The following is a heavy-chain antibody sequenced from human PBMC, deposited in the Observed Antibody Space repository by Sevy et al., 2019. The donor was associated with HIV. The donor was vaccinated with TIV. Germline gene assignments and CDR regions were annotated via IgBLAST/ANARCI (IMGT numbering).Heavy chain of an antibody. V-gene: IGHV1-18*01. J-gene: IGHJ6*02. Sequence: ASVKVSCKASGYTFTSYGISWVRQAPGQGLEWMGWISAYNGNTNYAQKLQGRVTMTTDTSTSTAYMERRSLRSDDTAVYYCASQGYCSSTSCYPYYYGMDVWGQGTTVTVSS. D-gene: IGHD2-2*01. CDR1: GYTFTSYG. CDR2: ISAYNGNT. CDR3: ASQGYCSSTSCYPYYYGMDV.